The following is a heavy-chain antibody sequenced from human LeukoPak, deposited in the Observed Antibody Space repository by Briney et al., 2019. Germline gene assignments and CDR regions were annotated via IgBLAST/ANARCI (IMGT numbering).Heavy chain of an antibody. Sequence: PGGSLSLSCAASGFTFSSYEMNWVRQAPGKGLEWVSYISSSGSTIYYADSVKGRFTISRDNAKNSLYLQMNSLRAEDTAVYYCATITMIVVVIGNYYYYMDVWGKGTTVTVSS. CDR2: ISSSGSTI. CDR3: ATITMIVVVIGNYYYYMDV. J-gene: IGHJ6*03. D-gene: IGHD3-22*01. V-gene: IGHV3-48*03. CDR1: GFTFSSYE.